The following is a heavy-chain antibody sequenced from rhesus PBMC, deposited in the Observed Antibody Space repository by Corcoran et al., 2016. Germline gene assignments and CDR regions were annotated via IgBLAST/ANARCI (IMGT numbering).Heavy chain of an antibody. CDR1: GFLFTTSGMG. V-gene: IGHV2-174*01. Sequence: QVTLKESGPALVKPTQTLTLTCTFSGFLFTTSGMGWGWIRQPPGKALEWLALIYWDDDKRYSTSLKSILTISKNTSKNQVVLTMTNMDPVDTSTYYCARDSWNINNRFDVWGPGVLVTVSS. J-gene: IGHJ5-1*01. CDR3: ARDSWNINNRFDV. D-gene: IGHD1-20*01. CDR2: IYWDDDK.